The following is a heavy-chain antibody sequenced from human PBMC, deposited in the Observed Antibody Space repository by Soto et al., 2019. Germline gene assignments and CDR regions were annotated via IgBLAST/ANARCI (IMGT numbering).Heavy chain of an antibody. J-gene: IGHJ6*02. CDR3: AMGLLRLGESYGIDV. V-gene: IGHV4-31*03. D-gene: IGHD3-10*01. CDR2: IYYSGST. CDR1: GGSISSGGYY. Sequence: SETLSLTCTVSGGSISSGGYYWSWIRQHPGKGLEWIGYIYYSGSTYYNPSLKSRVTISVDTSKNQFSLKLSSVTAADTAVYYCAMGLLRLGESYGIDVWGQGPTVTVSS.